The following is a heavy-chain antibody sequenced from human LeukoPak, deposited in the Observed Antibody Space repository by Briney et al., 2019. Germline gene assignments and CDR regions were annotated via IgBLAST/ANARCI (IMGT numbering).Heavy chain of an antibody. J-gene: IGHJ4*02. D-gene: IGHD1-26*01. V-gene: IGHV5-51*01. CDR3: ARIGGGSYYDAFDY. CDR2: IYHGDSDT. Sequence: GESLKISCKGPGYSFTNYWIGWVRQMPGKGLEWMRIIYHGDSDTRYSPSFQGQVTISADKSISTVYLQWSSLKASDTAKYYCARIGGGSYYDAFDYWGQGTLVTVSS. CDR1: GYSFTNYW.